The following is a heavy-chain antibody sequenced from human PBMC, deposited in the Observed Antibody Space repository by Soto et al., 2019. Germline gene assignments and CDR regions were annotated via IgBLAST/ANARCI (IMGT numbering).Heavy chain of an antibody. D-gene: IGHD2-8*02. CDR1: GFTLGSYW. CDR3: ARGTGPHGQWQY. CDR2: ISGDGRNA. J-gene: IGHJ4*02. V-gene: IGHV3-74*01. Sequence: SLRLSCAASGFTLGSYWMHWVRQAPGKGLVSVARISGDGRNANYADSAKGRFTLPRDNAKNTPELQVTSLRAKDTALYYCARGTGPHGQWQYLAQETL.